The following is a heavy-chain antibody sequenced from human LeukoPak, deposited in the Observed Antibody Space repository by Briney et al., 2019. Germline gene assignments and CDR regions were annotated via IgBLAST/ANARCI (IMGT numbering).Heavy chain of an antibody. D-gene: IGHD6-13*01. J-gene: IGHJ6*02. V-gene: IGHV3-66*01. Sequence: GGSLRLSCAASGFTVSSNYMSRVRQAPGKGLEWVSVIYSGGSTYCADSVKGRFTISRGNSKNTLYLQMNSLRAEDTAVYYCARDSSWYRYYYGMDVWGQGTTVTVS. CDR3: ARDSSWYRYYYGMDV. CDR1: GFTVSSNY. CDR2: IYSGGST.